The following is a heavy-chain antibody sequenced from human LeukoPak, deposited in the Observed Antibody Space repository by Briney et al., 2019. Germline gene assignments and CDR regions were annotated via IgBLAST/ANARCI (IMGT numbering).Heavy chain of an antibody. Sequence: SETLSLTCTVSAGSISDTSYYWGWIRQPPGKALEWIGSMYYTGTTKYNPSLESRVTISIDTSKNQFSLNLSSVTAADTAVYYCARVFYSGSYHGVSNWFDPWGQGTLVTVSS. J-gene: IGHJ5*02. CDR3: ARVFYSGSYHGVSNWFDP. V-gene: IGHV4-39*07. CDR2: MYYTGTT. CDR1: AGSISDTSYY. D-gene: IGHD1-26*01.